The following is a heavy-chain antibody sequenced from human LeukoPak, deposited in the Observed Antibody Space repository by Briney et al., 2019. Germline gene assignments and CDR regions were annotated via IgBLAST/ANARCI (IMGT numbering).Heavy chain of an antibody. J-gene: IGHJ4*02. CDR3: ARVSVGWYYFDN. V-gene: IGHV3-30-3*01. Sequence: PGGSLRLSCAASGFTFSSYAMHWVRQAPCKGLEWVAVISYDGSNKYYADSVKGRFTISRDSAKNTLYLQMNSLRAEDTAVYYCARVSVGWYYFDNWGQGTPVTVS. CDR2: ISYDGSNK. D-gene: IGHD6-19*01. CDR1: GFTFSSYA.